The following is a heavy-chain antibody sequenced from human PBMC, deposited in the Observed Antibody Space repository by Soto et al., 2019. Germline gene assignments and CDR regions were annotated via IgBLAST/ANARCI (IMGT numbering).Heavy chain of an antibody. CDR1: GGSVSSGSYY. CDR2: IYYSGST. D-gene: IGHD5-18*01. V-gene: IGHV4-61*01. J-gene: IGHJ5*02. Sequence: SETLSLPCTVSGGSVSSGSYYWSWIRQPPGKGLEWIGYIYYSGSTNYNPSLKSRVTISVDTSKNQFSLKLSSVTAADTVVYYCAREGIHVDTAMGGNWFDPWGQGTLVTVSS. CDR3: AREGIHVDTAMGGNWFDP.